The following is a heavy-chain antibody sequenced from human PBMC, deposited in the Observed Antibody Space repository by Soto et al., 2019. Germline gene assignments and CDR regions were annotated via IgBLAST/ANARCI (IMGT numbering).Heavy chain of an antibody. Sequence: SVKVSCKASGGTFSSYTISWVRQAPGQGLEWMGRIIPILGIANYAQKFQGRVTITADKSTSTAYMELSSLRSEDTAVYYCAREGVRGVIITHYYGMDVWGQGTTVTVSS. D-gene: IGHD3-10*01. CDR3: AREGVRGVIITHYYGMDV. CDR2: IIPILGIA. J-gene: IGHJ6*02. V-gene: IGHV1-69*04. CDR1: GGTFSSYT.